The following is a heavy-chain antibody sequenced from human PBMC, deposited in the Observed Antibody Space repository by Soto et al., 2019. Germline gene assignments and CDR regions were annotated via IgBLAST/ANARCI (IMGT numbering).Heavy chain of an antibody. J-gene: IGHJ4*02. Sequence: EVQLLESGGVWVQPGGSLRLSCASSGFTFSDFPMSWVRQAPGKGLEWVSGISRGGDKTYYADSVKGRFTVSRDNSKNTLYLQMNSLRVEDTAVYYCAKEGQYDSLTGYYPVYWGQGTLVTVSS. CDR2: ISRGGDKT. V-gene: IGHV3-23*01. CDR1: GFTFSDFP. CDR3: AKEGQYDSLTGYYPVY. D-gene: IGHD3-9*01.